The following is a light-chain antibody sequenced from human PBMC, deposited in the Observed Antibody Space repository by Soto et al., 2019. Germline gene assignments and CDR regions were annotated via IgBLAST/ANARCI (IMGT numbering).Light chain of an antibody. CDR3: ASYTNISTLL. CDR1: SSDVGTYTL. J-gene: IGLJ2*01. Sequence: QSALTQPASVSGSPGQSITISCTGISSDVGTYTLISWYQQYPGKAPKLVIYEGNKRPSGVSNRFSGSKSGNTASLTISGLQAEDEADYYCASYTNISTLLFGGGTKLTVL. V-gene: IGLV2-14*02. CDR2: EGN.